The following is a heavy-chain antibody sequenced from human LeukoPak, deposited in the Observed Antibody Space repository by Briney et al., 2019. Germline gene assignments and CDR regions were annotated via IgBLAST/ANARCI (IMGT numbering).Heavy chain of an antibody. CDR1: GFTFSDYS. V-gene: IGHV3-21*01. D-gene: IGHD1-1*01. CDR2: ISRRSRHV. J-gene: IGHJ1*01. CDR3: VRDLLGSGSTTAYLHH. Sequence: GGSLRLSCTASGFTFSDYSMNWVRQAPGKGLEWVSSISRRSRHVYYAGSVKGRFTISRDNAWNSLYLQMNSLRAEDMAVYFCVRDLLGSGSTTAYLHHWGQGTLVTVSS.